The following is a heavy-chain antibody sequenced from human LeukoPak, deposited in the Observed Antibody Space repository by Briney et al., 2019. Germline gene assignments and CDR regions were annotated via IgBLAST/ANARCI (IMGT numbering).Heavy chain of an antibody. Sequence: ASVKVSCKTSGYSFTAFYIHWVRQAPGQGLEWMGWIHPRRGDTNYAQKFQGRVTMTRDTSISTAYLDLSSLRSDDTAVCYCARDGDYGTGSYYRGCIDSWGQGTPVTVSP. CDR1: GYSFTAFY. J-gene: IGHJ4*02. CDR2: IHPRRGDT. D-gene: IGHD3-10*01. V-gene: IGHV1-2*02. CDR3: ARDGDYGTGSYYRGCIDS.